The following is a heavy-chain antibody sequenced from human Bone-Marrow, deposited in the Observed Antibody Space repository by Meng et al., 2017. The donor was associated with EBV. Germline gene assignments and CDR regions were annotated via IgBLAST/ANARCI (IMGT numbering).Heavy chain of an antibody. CDR2: ISGSGGST. J-gene: IGHJ4*02. Sequence: EGPVVESGGCLVQPGGSLRLSCAASGFTFSSYAMSWVRQAPGKGLEWVSAISGSGGSTYYADSVKGRFTISRDNSKNTLYLQMNSLRAEDTAVYYCATQTTVTTSPIDYWGQGTLVTVSS. V-gene: IGHV3-23*04. D-gene: IGHD4-17*01. CDR1: GFTFSSYA. CDR3: ATQTTVTTSPIDY.